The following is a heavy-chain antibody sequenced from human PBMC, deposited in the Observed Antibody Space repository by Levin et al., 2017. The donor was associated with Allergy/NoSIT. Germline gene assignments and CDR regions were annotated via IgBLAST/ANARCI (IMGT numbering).Heavy chain of an antibody. Sequence: GESLKISCQASGYNLGQRFIGWVRQMPGRGLEWMGIIYPAESATKYSSSFQGQITISVDRSTSTAYLHWASLQASDTAMYYCVRQGDSNGWYLDAFDVWGQGTMVTVSS. CDR3: VRQGDSNGWYLDAFDV. D-gene: IGHD6-19*01. V-gene: IGHV5-51*01. CDR1: GYNLGQRF. J-gene: IGHJ3*01. CDR2: IYPAESAT.